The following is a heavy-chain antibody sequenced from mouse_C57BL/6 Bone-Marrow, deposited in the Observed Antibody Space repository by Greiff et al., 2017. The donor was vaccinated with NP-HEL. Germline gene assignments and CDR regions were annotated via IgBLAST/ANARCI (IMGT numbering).Heavy chain of an antibody. V-gene: IGHV5-12*01. Sequence: EVQRVESGGGLVQPGGSLKLSCAASGFTFSDYYMYWVRQTPEKRLEWVAYISNGGGSTYYPDTVKGRFTISRDNAKNTLYLQMSRLKSEDTAMYYCARHTITTRWYFDVWGTGTTVTVSS. CDR1: GFTFSDYY. D-gene: IGHD1-2*01. CDR3: ARHTITTRWYFDV. J-gene: IGHJ1*03. CDR2: ISNGGGST.